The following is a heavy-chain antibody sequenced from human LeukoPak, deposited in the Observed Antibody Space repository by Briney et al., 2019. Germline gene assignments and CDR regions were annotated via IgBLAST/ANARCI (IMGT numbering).Heavy chain of an antibody. Sequence: PGGSLRLSCAASGFTFSSYGMHWVRQAPGKGLEWVAFIRYDGSNKYYVDSVKGRFTISRDNSKNTLSLQMNSLRTDGTAMYYCAKDVTTVTTEGDYWGQGTLVTVSS. V-gene: IGHV3-30*02. CDR1: GFTFSSYG. D-gene: IGHD4-17*01. CDR2: IRYDGSNK. CDR3: AKDVTTVTTEGDY. J-gene: IGHJ4*02.